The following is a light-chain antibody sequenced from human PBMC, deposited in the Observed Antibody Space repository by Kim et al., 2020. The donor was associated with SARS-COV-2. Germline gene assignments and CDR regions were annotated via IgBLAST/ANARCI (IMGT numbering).Light chain of an antibody. V-gene: IGKV1-NL1*01. CDR1: QGISNS. Sequence: DIQMTQSPPSLSASVGDIVTIICRASQGISNSLAWYQQTPGKAPRLLLYGASKLESGVPSRFSGSGSGTEYTLTISSLQSEDSATFYCQQSYSIPWTFGQGTKVDIK. J-gene: IGKJ1*01. CDR2: GAS. CDR3: QQSYSIPWT.